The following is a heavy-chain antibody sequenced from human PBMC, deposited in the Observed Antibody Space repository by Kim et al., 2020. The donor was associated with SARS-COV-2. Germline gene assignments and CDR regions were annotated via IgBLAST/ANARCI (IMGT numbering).Heavy chain of an antibody. CDR1: GYTFTSYY. V-gene: IGHV1-46*01. D-gene: IGHD6-19*01. J-gene: IGHJ4*02. CDR3: ARDKGQQWPPGLFDY. CDR2: INPSGGST. Sequence: ASVKVSCKASGYTFTSYYMHWVRQAPGQGLEWMGIINPSGGSTSYAQKFQGRVTMTRDTSTSTVYMELSSLRSEDTAVYYCARDKGQQWPPGLFDYWGQGTLVTVSS.